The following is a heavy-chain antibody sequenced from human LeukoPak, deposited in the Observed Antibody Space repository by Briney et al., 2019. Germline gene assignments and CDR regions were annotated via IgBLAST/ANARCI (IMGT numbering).Heavy chain of an antibody. CDR3: ARVKRATMIVDAFDI. CDR2: IYTSGST. D-gene: IGHD3-22*01. V-gene: IGHV4-4*07. Sequence: SETLSLTCTVSGGSISSYYWSWIQQPAGKGLEWIGRIYTSGSTNYNPSLKSRVTMSVDTSKNQFSLKLSSVTAADTAVYYCARVKRATMIVDAFDIWGQGTMVTVSS. CDR1: GGSISSYY. J-gene: IGHJ3*02.